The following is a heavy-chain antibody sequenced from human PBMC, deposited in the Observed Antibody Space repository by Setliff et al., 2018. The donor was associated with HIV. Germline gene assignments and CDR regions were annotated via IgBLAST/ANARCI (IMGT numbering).Heavy chain of an antibody. CDR3: ARGALSLTMTKLLSFFVF. J-gene: IGHJ4*02. CDR2: INHSGNT. V-gene: IGHV4-34*01. D-gene: IGHD3-22*01. Sequence: KPSETLSLTCAVYGGSFTGYYWTWIRQTPGKGLEWIGEINHSGNTNYNPSLKSRLTISIDTSKKHFSLNLRSVTAADTAVHYCARGALSLTMTKLLSFFVFWGQGTLVTVSS. CDR1: GGSFTGYY.